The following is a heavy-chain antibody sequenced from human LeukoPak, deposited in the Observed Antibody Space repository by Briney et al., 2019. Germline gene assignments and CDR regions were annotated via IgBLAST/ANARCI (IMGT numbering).Heavy chain of an antibody. CDR2: IYTSGST. Sequence: SETLSLTCTVSGGSISRYYWSWIRQPAGKGLEWIGRIYTSGSTNYNPSLKSRVTMSVDTSKNQFSLKLSSVTAADTAVYYCARGRGITMIREDCFDYWGQGTLVTVSS. V-gene: IGHV4-4*07. D-gene: IGHD3-22*01. CDR1: GGSISRYY. CDR3: ARGRGITMIREDCFDY. J-gene: IGHJ4*02.